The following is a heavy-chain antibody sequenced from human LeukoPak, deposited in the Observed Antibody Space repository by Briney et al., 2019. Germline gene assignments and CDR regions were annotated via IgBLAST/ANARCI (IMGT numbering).Heavy chain of an antibody. CDR2: IRYDGSNK. V-gene: IGHV3-30*02. CDR1: GFTFSSYG. J-gene: IGHJ4*02. CDR3: AKDREYSSSWYGPNHFDY. Sequence: GGSLRLSCAASGFTFSSYGMHWVRQAPGKGLEWVAFIRYDGSNKYYADSVKGRFTISRDNSKNTLYLQMNSLRAEDTAVYYCAKDREYSSSWYGPNHFDYWGQGTLVTVSS. D-gene: IGHD6-13*01.